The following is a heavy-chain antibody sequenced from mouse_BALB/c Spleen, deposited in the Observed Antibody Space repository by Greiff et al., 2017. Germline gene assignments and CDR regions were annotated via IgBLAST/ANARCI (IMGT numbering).Heavy chain of an antibody. J-gene: IGHJ2*01. CDR1: GFAFSSYD. CDR3: ARLRLRSYYFDY. CDR2: ISSGGGST. V-gene: IGHV5-12-1*01. D-gene: IGHD1-1*01. Sequence: EVKVVESGGGLVKPGGSLKLSCAASGFAFSSYDMSWVRQTPEKRLEWVAYISSGGGSTYYPDTVKGRFTISRDNAKNTLYLQMSSLKSEDTAMYYCARLRLRSYYFDYWGQGTTLTVSS.